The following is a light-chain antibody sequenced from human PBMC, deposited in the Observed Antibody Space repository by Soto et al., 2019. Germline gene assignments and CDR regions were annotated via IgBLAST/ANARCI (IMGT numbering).Light chain of an antibody. Sequence: QLVLTQSPSASASLGTSVKLTCTLSSGHSSYAIAWHQQQPEKGPRYLMRLNSDGSHNKGDGIPDRFSGSRSGAERYLTISSLQSEYEADYYCQTWGTGSVVFGGGTKLTVL. CDR1: SGHSSYA. J-gene: IGLJ2*01. CDR2: LNSDGSH. CDR3: QTWGTGSVV. V-gene: IGLV4-69*01.